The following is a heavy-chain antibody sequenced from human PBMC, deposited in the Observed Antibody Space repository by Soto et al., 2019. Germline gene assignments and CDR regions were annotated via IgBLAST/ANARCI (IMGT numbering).Heavy chain of an antibody. Sequence: QVQLVESGGGVVQPGRSLRLSCAASGFTFSSYAMHWVRQAPGKGLEWVAVISYDGSNKYYADSVKGRFTISRDNSKNTLYLQMNSLRAEDTAVYYCARVVTGIADYWGQGTLVTVSS. D-gene: IGHD2-21*01. CDR1: GFTFSSYA. CDR3: ARVVTGIADY. J-gene: IGHJ4*02. V-gene: IGHV3-30-3*01. CDR2: ISYDGSNK.